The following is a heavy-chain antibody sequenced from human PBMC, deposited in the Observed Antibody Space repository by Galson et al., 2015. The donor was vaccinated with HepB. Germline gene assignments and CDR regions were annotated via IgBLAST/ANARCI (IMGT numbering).Heavy chain of an antibody. CDR2: IIPTFGIA. J-gene: IGHJ5*02. CDR1: GGTFSSYG. D-gene: IGHD6-13*01. Sequence: SVKVSCKASGGTFSSYGISWVRQAPGQGLEWMGEIIPTFGIANYAQKFQGRVTITADESTSTAYMELSSLRSEDTAVYYCVRDNMGRIAAAVPNWFDPWGQGTLVTVSS. CDR3: VRDNMGRIAAAVPNWFDP. V-gene: IGHV1-69*13.